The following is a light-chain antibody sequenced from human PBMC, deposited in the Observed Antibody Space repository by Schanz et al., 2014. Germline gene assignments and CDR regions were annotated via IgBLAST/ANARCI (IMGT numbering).Light chain of an antibody. J-gene: IGKJ1*01. V-gene: IGKV1-5*01. CDR3: QQYTNYSPT. CDR1: QGISSS. CDR2: DAS. Sequence: DIQMTQSPSTLSAFVGDRVTITCRASQGISSSLAWYQQKPGKAPKLLMFDASRLESGVPARFSGSGSGTDFTLTISSLQPDDIATYYCQQYTNYSPTFGQGTKVEI.